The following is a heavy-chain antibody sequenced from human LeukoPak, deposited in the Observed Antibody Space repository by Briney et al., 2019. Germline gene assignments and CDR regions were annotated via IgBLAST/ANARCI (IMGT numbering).Heavy chain of an antibody. V-gene: IGHV4-34*12. CDR3: ARVDCSGGSCYRVNAFDI. CDR1: GGSFSGYY. Sequence: SETLSLTCAVYGGSFSGYYWSWIRQPPGKGLEWIGEIFHSGSTNYNPSLKSRVTISVDTSKNQFSLKLSSVTAADTAVYYCARVDCSGGSCYRVNAFDIWGQGTMVTVSS. CDR2: IFHSGST. J-gene: IGHJ3*02. D-gene: IGHD2-15*01.